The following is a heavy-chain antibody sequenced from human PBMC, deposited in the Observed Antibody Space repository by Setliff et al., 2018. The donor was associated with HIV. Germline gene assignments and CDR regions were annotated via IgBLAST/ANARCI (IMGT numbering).Heavy chain of an antibody. CDR3: AREVGSSGRAGYFDY. J-gene: IGHJ4*02. D-gene: IGHD6-19*01. V-gene: IGHV3-30*09. Sequence: PGGSLRLSCTASGFSFRDSVMHWVRQAPGKGLEWLAVISFDGTGQTYEDSVKGRVAISRDNSENTLLLQMNSLRPEDTAVYYCAREVGSSGRAGYFDYWGQGTLVTVSS. CDR1: GFSFRDSV. CDR2: ISFDGTGQ.